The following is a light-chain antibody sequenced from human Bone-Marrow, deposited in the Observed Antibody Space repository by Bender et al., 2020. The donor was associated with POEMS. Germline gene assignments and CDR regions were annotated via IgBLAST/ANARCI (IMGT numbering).Light chain of an antibody. CDR3: CSFAGRTTWV. V-gene: IGLV2-23*01. CDR2: EGT. J-gene: IGLJ3*02. CDR1: SSDVGTYNL. Sequence: QSALTQPASVSGSPGQSITISCTGSSSDVGTYNLVSWYQQHPGDAPQLIIYEGTKRPSGVSNRFSGSKSGNTASLTISGLQAEDEADYYCCSFAGRTTWVFGGGTKLTVL.